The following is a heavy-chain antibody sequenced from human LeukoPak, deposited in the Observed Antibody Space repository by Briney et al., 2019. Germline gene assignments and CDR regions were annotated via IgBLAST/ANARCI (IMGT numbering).Heavy chain of an antibody. D-gene: IGHD2-8*01. CDR2: IYYSGST. J-gene: IGHJ4*02. Sequence: SETLSLTCTVSGGSISSSSYYWGWIRQPPGKGLEWIGSIYYSGSTYYNPSLKSRVTISVDTSKNQFSLKLSSVTAADTAVYYCARLGSMTYYFDYWGQGTLVTVPS. CDR3: ARLGSMTYYFDY. CDR1: GGSISSSSYY. V-gene: IGHV4-39*01.